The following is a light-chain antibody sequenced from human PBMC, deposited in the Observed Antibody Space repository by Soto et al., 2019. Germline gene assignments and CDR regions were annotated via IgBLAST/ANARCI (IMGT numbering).Light chain of an antibody. CDR2: GNT. J-gene: IGLJ3*02. CDR1: SSNIGAGYD. Sequence: QSVLTQPPSVSGAPGQRVTISCTGSSSNIGAGYDVHWYQQLPGTAPKLLIYGNTNRPSGVPDRFSGSKSDTSASLAITGLQAEDEADYYCQSYDSSLSGSMFGGGTKLTVL. V-gene: IGLV1-40*01. CDR3: QSYDSSLSGSM.